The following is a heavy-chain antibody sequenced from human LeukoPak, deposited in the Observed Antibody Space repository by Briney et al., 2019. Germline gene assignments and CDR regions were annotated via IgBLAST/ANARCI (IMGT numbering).Heavy chain of an antibody. Sequence: SQTLSLTCTVSGGSISSGGYYRNWIRQHPGKGLEWIGYIYYSGSTYYNPSLKSRVTISVDTSKNQFSLKLSSVTAADTAVYFCARASGDSSGFDYWGQGTLVTVSS. CDR3: ARASGDSSGFDY. CDR1: GGSISSGGYY. J-gene: IGHJ4*02. CDR2: IYYSGST. V-gene: IGHV4-31*03. D-gene: IGHD3-22*01.